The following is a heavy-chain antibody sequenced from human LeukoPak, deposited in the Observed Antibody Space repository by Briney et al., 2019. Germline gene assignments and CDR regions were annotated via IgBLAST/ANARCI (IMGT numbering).Heavy chain of an antibody. Sequence: GGSLRLSCAASGFTFSSYGMHWVRQAPGKGLEWAAVIWYDGSNKYYADSVKGRFTISRDNSKNTLYLQMNSLRAEDTAVYYCARDLRVDSSGPYWGQGTLVTVSS. V-gene: IGHV3-33*01. J-gene: IGHJ4*02. D-gene: IGHD3-22*01. CDR1: GFTFSSYG. CDR3: ARDLRVDSSGPY. CDR2: IWYDGSNK.